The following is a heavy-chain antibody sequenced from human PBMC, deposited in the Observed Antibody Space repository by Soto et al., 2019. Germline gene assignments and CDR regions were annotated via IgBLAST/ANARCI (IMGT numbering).Heavy chain of an antibody. CDR3: AKSRDGYSFYYFYGLDV. Sequence: PGGSLRLSCAASGFTFSNFGMHWVRQAPGKGLEWVAVILYDGSNTYYADSVKGRFTISRDNSKNTLYLEMNSLRTEDTAVYHCAKSRDGYSFYYFYGLDVWGQGTTVTVSS. D-gene: IGHD4-4*01. V-gene: IGHV3-30*18. CDR1: GFTFSNFG. J-gene: IGHJ6*02. CDR2: ILYDGSNT.